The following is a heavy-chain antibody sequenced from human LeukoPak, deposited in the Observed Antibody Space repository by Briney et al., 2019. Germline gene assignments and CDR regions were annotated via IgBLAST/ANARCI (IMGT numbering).Heavy chain of an antibody. CDR1: GYTFTSYY. CDR3: ARVVPRTWLGLYYYYYYMDV. Sequence: ASVKVSCKASGYTFTSYYMHWVRQAPGQGLEWMGIINPSGGSTSYAQKFQGRVTMTRDMSTSTVYMELSSLRSEDTAVYYCARVVPRTWLGLYYYYYYMDVWGKGTTVTISS. V-gene: IGHV1-46*01. D-gene: IGHD6-19*01. CDR2: INPSGGST. J-gene: IGHJ6*03.